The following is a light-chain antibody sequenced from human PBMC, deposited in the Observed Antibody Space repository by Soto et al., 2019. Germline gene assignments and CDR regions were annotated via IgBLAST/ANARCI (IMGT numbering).Light chain of an antibody. V-gene: IGKV1-5*03. CDR1: QTISSW. J-gene: IGKJ5*01. CDR2: RAS. Sequence: DIQMTQSPSTLSASVGDRVSITCRASQTISSWLAWYQHKPGKSPELLIYRASSLHSGVPPRFSGSGSGTEFTLKISSLQADDVATYYCQPYENALYTFGQGTRLEIK. CDR3: QPYENALYT.